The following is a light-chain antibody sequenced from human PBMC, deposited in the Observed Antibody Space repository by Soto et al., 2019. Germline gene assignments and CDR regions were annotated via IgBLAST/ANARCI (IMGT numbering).Light chain of an antibody. J-gene: IGKJ2*01. CDR1: QSISSR. V-gene: IGKV1-5*01. CDR2: DAS. CDR3: QQYNSYSYT. Sequence: DIHMTQSPSTLYASVGDRVTITCRASQSISSRLAWYQQKPGKAPKLLIYDASSLESGVPSRFSGSGSGTEFTLTISSLQHDDLATYYCQQYNSYSYTFGQGTQLEIK.